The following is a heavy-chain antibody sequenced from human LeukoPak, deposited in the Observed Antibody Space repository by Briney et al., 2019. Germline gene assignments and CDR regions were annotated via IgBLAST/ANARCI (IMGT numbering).Heavy chain of an antibody. Sequence: GGSLRLSCAASGFTFNTFWMSWVRQAPGKGLAWVANIKQDGSEKYYVDSVKGRFTISRDNAKNSLYLQMNSLRAEDTAVYYCARNPYGGYFDYWGQGTLVTVSS. CDR3: ARNPYGGYFDY. CDR1: GFTFNTFW. J-gene: IGHJ4*02. V-gene: IGHV3-7*01. CDR2: IKQDGSEK. D-gene: IGHD4-23*01.